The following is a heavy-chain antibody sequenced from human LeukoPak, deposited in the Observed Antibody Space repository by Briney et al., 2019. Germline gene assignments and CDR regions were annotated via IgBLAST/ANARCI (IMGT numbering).Heavy chain of an antibody. CDR2: ISGSGGGT. CDR3: AKSSWPPGAFDI. J-gene: IGHJ3*02. V-gene: IGHV3-23*01. CDR1: GFTFSSYA. Sequence: GGSLRLSCAASGFTFSSYAMSWVRQAPGKGLEWVSAISGSGGGTYYADSVKGRFTISRDNSKNTLYLQMNSLRAEDTAVYYCAKSSWPPGAFDIWGQGTMVTASS.